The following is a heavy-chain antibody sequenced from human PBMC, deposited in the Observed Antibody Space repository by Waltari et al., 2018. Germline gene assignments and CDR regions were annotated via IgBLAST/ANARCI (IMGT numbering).Heavy chain of an antibody. Sequence: QVQLVQSGAEVKKPGSSVKVSCKASGGTFSSYAISWVRQAPGQGLEWMGRIIPIFGTANYAQKFQGRVTITADKSTSTAYMELSSLRSEDTAVYYCARVKLYSGYVGYYGMDVWGQGTTVTVSS. CDR3: ARVKLYSGYVGYYGMDV. D-gene: IGHD5-12*01. CDR2: IIPIFGTA. V-gene: IGHV1-69*08. CDR1: GGTFSSYA. J-gene: IGHJ6*02.